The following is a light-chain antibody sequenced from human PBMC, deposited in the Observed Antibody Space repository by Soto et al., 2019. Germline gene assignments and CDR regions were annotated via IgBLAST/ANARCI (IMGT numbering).Light chain of an antibody. CDR3: QSSSSTIHMI. V-gene: IGLV6-57*04. CDR1: SGSIASDS. CDR2: EET. J-gene: IGLJ2*01. Sequence: NFMLTQPHSVSASPGDTIIISCTRSSGSIASDSVQWFQQRPGSAPTTVIYEETHRPSGVPDRFSGSIDISSNSASLTISGLMTDDEADYYCQSSSSTIHMIFGGGTKVTVL.